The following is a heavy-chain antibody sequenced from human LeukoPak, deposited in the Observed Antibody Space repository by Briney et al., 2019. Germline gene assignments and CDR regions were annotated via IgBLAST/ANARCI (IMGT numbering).Heavy chain of an antibody. CDR1: GYTFTSYD. CDR3: ARGAYSGYDSSGYYYYYYMDV. V-gene: IGHV1-8*03. D-gene: IGHD5-12*01. Sequence: GASVKVSCKASGYTFTSYDINWVRQAPGQGLEWMGWMNPNSGNTVYAQKFQGRVTITRNTSISTAYMGLSSLRSEDTAVYYCARGAYSGYDSSGYYYYYYMDVWGKGTTVTVSS. CDR2: MNPNSGNT. J-gene: IGHJ6*03.